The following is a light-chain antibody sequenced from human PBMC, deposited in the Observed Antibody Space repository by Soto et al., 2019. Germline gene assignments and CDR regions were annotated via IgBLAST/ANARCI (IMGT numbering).Light chain of an antibody. CDR1: QSLLHSNGYNY. CDR2: LGS. J-gene: IGKJ5*01. Sequence: DIAMTQSPLSMPVTPGEPASISCRSSQSLLHSNGYNYLDWYLQKPGQSPQLXXYLGSNRASGVPDRFSGSGSGTDFTLKISRVEDEDVGVYYCMQALQTPITFGQGTRLEIK. V-gene: IGKV2-28*01. CDR3: MQALQTPIT.